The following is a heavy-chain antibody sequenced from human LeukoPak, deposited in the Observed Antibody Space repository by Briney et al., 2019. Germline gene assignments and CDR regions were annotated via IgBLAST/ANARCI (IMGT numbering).Heavy chain of an antibody. V-gene: IGHV4-59*01. D-gene: IGHD3-10*01. Sequence: SETLSLTCTVSGGSISSYYWSWIRQPPGKGLEWIGYIYYSGSTNYNPSLKSRVTISVDTSKNQFSLKLSSVTAADTAVYYCASLASYGSGISDYWGQGTLVTVSS. CDR1: GGSISSYY. CDR2: IYYSGST. J-gene: IGHJ4*02. CDR3: ASLASYGSGISDY.